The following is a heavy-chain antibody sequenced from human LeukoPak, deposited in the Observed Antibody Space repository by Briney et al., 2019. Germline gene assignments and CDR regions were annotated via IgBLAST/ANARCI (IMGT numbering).Heavy chain of an antibody. V-gene: IGHV3-64*01. CDR1: GFTFSSYA. D-gene: IGHD4-23*01. CDR3: ARALGNYGGNSGRDY. J-gene: IGHJ4*02. CDR2: ISSSGDNT. Sequence: GGSLRLSCGASGFTFSSYAMHWVRQAPGKGLEYVSAISSSGDNTYYGNSVKGRFTISRDNSKNTLYLQMGSLRAEDMAVYYCARALGNYGGNSGRDYWGQGTLVTVSS.